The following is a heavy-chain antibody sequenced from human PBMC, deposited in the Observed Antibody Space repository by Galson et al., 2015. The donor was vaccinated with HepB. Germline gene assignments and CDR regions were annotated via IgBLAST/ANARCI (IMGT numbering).Heavy chain of an antibody. D-gene: IGHD3-3*01. J-gene: IGHJ4*02. CDR3: ARGPTDLGVALSIVSSSDY. CDR1: GFTFTTYS. V-gene: IGHV3-21*01. CDR2: ISTSSAYI. Sequence: SLRLSCAASGFTFTTYSMNWVRQAPGKGLEWVSSISTSSAYIYYADSVKGRFTISRDNAQKSLSLQMNSLRAEDTAVYYCARGPTDLGVALSIVSSSDYGGQEPLLPLSS.